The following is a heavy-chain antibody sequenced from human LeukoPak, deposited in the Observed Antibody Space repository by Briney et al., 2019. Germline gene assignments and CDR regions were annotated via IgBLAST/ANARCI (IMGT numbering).Heavy chain of an antibody. CDR3: ARGGAARPDY. Sequence: GRSLRLSCAASGFSFSNYGMNWVRQAPGKGLEWVSYISSTSTTINYADSVRGRFTISRDNAKRSLYLQMNRLRVEDRAVYYCARGGAARPDYWGQGTLVTVSS. V-gene: IGHV3-48*04. J-gene: IGHJ4*02. CDR1: GFSFSNYG. CDR2: ISSTSTTI. D-gene: IGHD6-6*01.